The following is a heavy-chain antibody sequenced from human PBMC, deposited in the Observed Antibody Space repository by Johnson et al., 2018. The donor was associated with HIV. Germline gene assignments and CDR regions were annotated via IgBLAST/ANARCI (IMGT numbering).Heavy chain of an antibody. CDR2: ISYDGSNK. J-gene: IGHJ3*02. Sequence: QVQLVESGGGVVQPGRSLRLSCAASGFTFSSYGMHWVRQAPGKGLEWVAVISYDGSNKYYADSVQGRFTISRYNSKNTLYLQMNSLSAEDTAMYYCAKANYYVYAFDIWGQGTMVTVSS. CDR1: GFTFSSYG. CDR3: AKANYYVYAFDI. D-gene: IGHD3-10*02. V-gene: IGHV3-30*18.